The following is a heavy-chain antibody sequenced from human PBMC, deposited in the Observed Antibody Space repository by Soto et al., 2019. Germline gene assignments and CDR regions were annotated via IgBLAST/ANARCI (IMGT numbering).Heavy chain of an antibody. D-gene: IGHD6-19*01. CDR3: AVSIAVAGYDAFDI. Sequence: ASVKVSCKGSGYTFTSYGISWVRQAPGQGLEWMGWISAYNGNTNYAQKLQGRVTMTTDTSTSTAYMELRSLRSDDTAVYYCAVSIAVAGYDAFDIWGQGTMVTVSS. V-gene: IGHV1-18*01. J-gene: IGHJ3*02. CDR2: ISAYNGNT. CDR1: GYTFTSYG.